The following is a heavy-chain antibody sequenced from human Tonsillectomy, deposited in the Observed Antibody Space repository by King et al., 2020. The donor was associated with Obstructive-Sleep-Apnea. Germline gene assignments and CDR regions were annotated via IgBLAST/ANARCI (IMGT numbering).Heavy chain of an antibody. CDR3: ARIRYCSGGSCYSGPDY. CDR1: GFSLSTSGRC. CDR2: IHWDDAK. V-gene: IGHV2-70*01. J-gene: IGHJ4*02. Sequence: TLKESGPALVKPTQTLTLTCTFSGFSLSTSGRCVSWLRQPPRKALECLAPIHWDDAKYYSTSLKTRLTISKDTSNNQQVLTMTNMDPVDTATYYCARIRYCSGGSCYSGPDYWGQGTLVTVSS. D-gene: IGHD2-15*01.